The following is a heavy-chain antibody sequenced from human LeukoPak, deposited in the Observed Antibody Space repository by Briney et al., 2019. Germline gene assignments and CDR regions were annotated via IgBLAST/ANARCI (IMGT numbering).Heavy chain of an antibody. CDR2: ISAYNGNT. Sequence: ASVKVSCKASGYTFTCHGISWVRQAPGQGLDWMGWISAYNGNTHYAQKLQGRVTMTKDTSTRTAYMELRSLRSDDTAVYYCARAIVGATGVWFDPWGQGTLVTVSS. CDR3: ARAIVGATGVWFDP. J-gene: IGHJ5*02. V-gene: IGHV1-18*01. D-gene: IGHD1-26*01. CDR1: GYTFTCHG.